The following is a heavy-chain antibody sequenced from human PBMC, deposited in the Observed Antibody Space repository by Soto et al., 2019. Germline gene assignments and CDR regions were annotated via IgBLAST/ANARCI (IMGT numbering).Heavy chain of an antibody. D-gene: IGHD5-18*01. J-gene: IGHJ4*02. CDR1: GGTFSTYA. V-gene: IGHV1-69*12. Sequence: QVQLVQSGAEVKKPESSVKVSCKAPGGTFSTYAISWVRQAPGQGLEWMGGIIPMFGTANYAQRFQDRVTITADESTNTGYMELSSLRSEDTAVYFCARGIQLWLRRINSGYSGWGQGTLVTVSS. CDR2: IIPMFGTA. CDR3: ARGIQLWLRRINSGYSG.